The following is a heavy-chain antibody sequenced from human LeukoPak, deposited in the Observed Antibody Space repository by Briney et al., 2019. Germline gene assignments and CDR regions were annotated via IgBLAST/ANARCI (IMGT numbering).Heavy chain of an antibody. CDR1: GYTFTDYY. V-gene: IGHV1-2*02. D-gene: IGHD3-9*01. J-gene: IGHJ4*02. CDR3: AREADILTGYYKY. CDR2: INPKNGGT. Sequence: ASVKVSCKASGYTFTDYYMHWVGQATGQGREWMGWINPKNGGTYYAQKYQGRVTMTRDTSISTAYMELSSLVSDDTAAYYCAREADILTGYYKYWGQGTLVTVSS.